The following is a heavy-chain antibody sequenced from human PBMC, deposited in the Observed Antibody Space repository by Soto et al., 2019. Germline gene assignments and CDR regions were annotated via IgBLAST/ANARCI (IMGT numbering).Heavy chain of an antibody. Sequence: ASVKVSCKSSGYTFTGYYMHWVRQAPGQGLEWIGWINPNSGGTNYAQKFQGRVTMTSDTSITTAYMELSRLRSDDKAVYSGASRGCCGGSCYLDVRGQGTPVTVSS. D-gene: IGHD2-15*01. V-gene: IGHV1-2*02. CDR1: GYTFTGYY. CDR3: ASRGCCGGSCYLDV. J-gene: IGHJ4*03. CDR2: INPNSGGT.